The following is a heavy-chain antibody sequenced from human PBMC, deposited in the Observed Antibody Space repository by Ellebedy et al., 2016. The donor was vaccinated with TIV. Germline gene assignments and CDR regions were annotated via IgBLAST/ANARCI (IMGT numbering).Heavy chain of an antibody. D-gene: IGHD1-26*01. CDR1: DGSISNFH. CDR3: ARWVGHFDF. J-gene: IGHJ4*02. Sequence: MPSETLSLTCTVSDGSISNFHWSWIRQPPGKGLEWIGYIYFSGITNYNPSLKSPVTMSVDTSKNQFSLKLSSVTTADTAVYYCARWVGHFDFWGQGAQVTVSS. V-gene: IGHV4-59*01. CDR2: IYFSGIT.